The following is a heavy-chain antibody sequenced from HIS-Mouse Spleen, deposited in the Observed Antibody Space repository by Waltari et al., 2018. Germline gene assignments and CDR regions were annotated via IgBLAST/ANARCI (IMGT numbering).Heavy chain of an antibody. D-gene: IGHD1-26*01. V-gene: IGHV3-7*01. Sequence: EVQLVESGGGLVQPGGSLRLSCAASGFTFSSYCMSWVRQAPGKGVEWVANIKQDGSEKYYVDSVKGRFTISRDNAKNSLYRQMNSLRAEDTAVYYCARDGGTGYFDYWGQGTLVTVSS. CDR2: IKQDGSEK. CDR1: GFTFSSYC. J-gene: IGHJ4*02. CDR3: ARDGGTGYFDY.